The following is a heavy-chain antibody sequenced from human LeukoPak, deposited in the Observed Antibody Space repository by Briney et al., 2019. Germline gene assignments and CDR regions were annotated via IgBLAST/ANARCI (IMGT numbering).Heavy chain of an antibody. J-gene: IGHJ4*02. CDR1: GFTFSSYA. V-gene: IGHV3-23*01. Sequence: GGSLRLSCAASGFTFSSYAMSWVRQAPGKGLEWVSAISGSGGSTYYADSVKGRFTISRDNSKNTLYPQINSLRAEDTAVYYCAKDQSEGYNFDYWGQGTLVTVSS. D-gene: IGHD2-15*01. CDR3: AKDQSEGYNFDY. CDR2: ISGSGGST.